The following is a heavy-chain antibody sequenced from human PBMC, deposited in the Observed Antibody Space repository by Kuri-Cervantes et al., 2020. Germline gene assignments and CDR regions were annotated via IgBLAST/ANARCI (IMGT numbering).Heavy chain of an antibody. CDR3: ARDTGYCSSTSCYGDWYFDL. CDR2: IYSGGST. Sequence: LSLTCAVYGGSFSGYYWSWIRQPPGKGLEWVSVIYSGGSTYYADSVKGRFTISRDNSKNTLYLQMNSLRAEDTAVYYCARDTGYCSSTSCYGDWYFDLWGRGTLVTVSS. V-gene: IGHV3-53*01. J-gene: IGHJ2*01. CDR1: GGSFSGYY. D-gene: IGHD2-2*01.